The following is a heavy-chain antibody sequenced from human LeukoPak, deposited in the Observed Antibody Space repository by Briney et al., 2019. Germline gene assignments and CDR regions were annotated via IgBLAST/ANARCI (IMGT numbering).Heavy chain of an antibody. V-gene: IGHV3-9*01. Sequence: GRSLRLSCAASGFTFDDYAMHWVRQAPGKGLEWVSGISWNSGSIGYADSVKGRFTISRDNAKNTLYLQMNSLRAEDTGVFYCARGRYCTSASCYLDYWGQGTLVTVSS. J-gene: IGHJ4*02. CDR1: GFTFDDYA. CDR3: ARGRYCTSASCYLDY. CDR2: ISWNSGSI. D-gene: IGHD2-2*01.